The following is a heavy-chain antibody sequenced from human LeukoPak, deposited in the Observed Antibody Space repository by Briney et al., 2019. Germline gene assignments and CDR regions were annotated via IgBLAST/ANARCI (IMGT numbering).Heavy chain of an antibody. CDR3: ARDPSGYSSGWYYFDY. CDR1: GFTFDDYG. D-gene: IGHD6-19*01. Sequence: PGGSLRLSCAASGFTFDDYGMSWVRQAPGKGLEWVSGINWNGGSTGYADSVKGRFTISRDNDKNSLYLQMNSLRAEDTALYYCARDPSGYSSGWYYFDYWGQGTLVTVSS. J-gene: IGHJ4*02. CDR2: INWNGGST. V-gene: IGHV3-20*04.